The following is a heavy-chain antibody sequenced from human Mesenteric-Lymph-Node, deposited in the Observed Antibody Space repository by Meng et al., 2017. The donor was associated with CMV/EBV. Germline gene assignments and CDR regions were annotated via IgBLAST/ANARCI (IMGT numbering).Heavy chain of an antibody. CDR3: AKNTYQLPFDP. J-gene: IGHJ5*02. V-gene: IGHV3-23*01. Sequence: SFAASGFTFSSYAMSWVRQAPGKGLEWVSAISGSGGSTYYADSVKGRFTISRDNSKNTLYLQMNSLRAEDTAVYYCAKNTYQLPFDPWGQGTLVTVSS. CDR2: ISGSGGST. CDR1: GFTFSSYA. D-gene: IGHD2-2*01.